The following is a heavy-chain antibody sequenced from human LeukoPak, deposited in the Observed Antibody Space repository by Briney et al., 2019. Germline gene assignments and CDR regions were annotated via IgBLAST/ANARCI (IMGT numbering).Heavy chain of an antibody. Sequence: GGSLRLSCSASGFSVTSNDMNWVRQAPGKGLEWVSLIYAGGSVSAFYADSVKGRFAGSRHDSKNTLYLQMNGLREDDTAVYYCLRQGTRSPPRWGQGTLVTVSS. V-gene: IGHV3-53*04. CDR2: IYAGGSVSA. D-gene: IGHD1-26*01. J-gene: IGHJ4*02. CDR1: GFSVTSND. CDR3: LRQGTRSPPR.